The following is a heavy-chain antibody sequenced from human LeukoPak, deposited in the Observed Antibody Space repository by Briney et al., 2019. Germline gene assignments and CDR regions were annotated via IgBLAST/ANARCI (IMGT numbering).Heavy chain of an antibody. V-gene: IGHV4-30-4*01. D-gene: IGHD3-10*01. J-gene: IGHJ2*01. CDR1: GGSISSGDYY. CDR2: IYYSGST. CDR3: ARVVDPGWYFDL. Sequence: PSQTLSLTCTVSGGSISSGDYYWSWIRQPPGKGLEWIWYIYYSGSTYYNPSLKSRVTISVDTSKNQFSLKLSSVTAADTAVYYCARVVDPGWYFDLWGRGTLVTVSS.